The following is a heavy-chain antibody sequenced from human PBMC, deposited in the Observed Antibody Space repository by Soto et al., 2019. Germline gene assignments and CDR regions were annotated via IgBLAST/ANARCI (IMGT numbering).Heavy chain of an antibody. V-gene: IGHV1-69*13. CDR3: ARSLDYGDYVYGMDV. CDR1: GGTFGSYA. J-gene: IGHJ6*02. CDR2: IIPIFGTA. Sequence: ASVKVSCKASGGTFGSYAISWVRQAPGQGLEWMGGIIPIFGTANYAQKFQGRVTITADESTSTAYMELSSLRSEDTAVYYCARSLDYGDYVYGMDVWGQGTTVTVSS. D-gene: IGHD4-17*01.